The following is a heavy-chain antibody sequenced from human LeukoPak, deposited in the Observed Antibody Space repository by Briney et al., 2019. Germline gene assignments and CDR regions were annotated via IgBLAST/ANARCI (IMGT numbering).Heavy chain of an antibody. CDR2: INPLSGGT. V-gene: IGHV1-2*02. Sequence: ASVKVSCKASGYIFTDYYIHWVRQAPGQGLQRMGCINPLSGGTNYAQKFRGRVTMTRDTSIATIYMELSSLMSDDTAVYYCARGHDNTGYNYFDYWGQGTLVTVSS. CDR3: ARGHDNTGYNYFDY. D-gene: IGHD5-18*01. CDR1: GYIFTDYY. J-gene: IGHJ4*02.